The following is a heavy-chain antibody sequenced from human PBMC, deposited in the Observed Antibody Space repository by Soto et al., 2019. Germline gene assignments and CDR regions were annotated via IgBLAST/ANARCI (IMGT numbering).Heavy chain of an antibody. Sequence: ASVKVSCKASGYVFTSFFIHWVRQAPGQGLEWMGIINPSGGTTTHAQKFQGRVTMTRDTSTNTVYMEVSSLRSDDTAVYYCARGRSGIYGGVDYWGLGTLVTVSS. CDR3: ARGRSGIYGGVDY. V-gene: IGHV1-46*01. CDR1: GYVFTSFF. J-gene: IGHJ4*02. CDR2: INPSGGTT. D-gene: IGHD1-26*01.